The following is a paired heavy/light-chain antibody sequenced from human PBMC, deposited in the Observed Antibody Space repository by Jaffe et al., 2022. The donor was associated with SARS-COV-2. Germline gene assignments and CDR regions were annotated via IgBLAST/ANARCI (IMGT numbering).Heavy chain of an antibody. J-gene: IGHJ6*02. CDR2: IGNAGDT. CDR1: GFTFSSYD. V-gene: IGHV3-13*01. Sequence: EVQLVESGGALVQPGGSLRLSCAASGFTFSSYDMHWVRQGPGKGLEWVSSIGNAGDTYYSGSVKGRFTISRENAKNSLYLQMNSLRAGDTAVYYCVRAGAAGYYSGPKFHYYGLDVWGQGTTVTVSS. D-gene: IGHD6-19*01. CDR3: VRAGAAGYYSGPKFHYYGLDV.
Light chain of an antibody. CDR1: QGIRND. J-gene: IGKJ1*01. V-gene: IGKV1-6*01. Sequence: AIQMTQSPSSLSASVGDTVTITCRASQGIRNDLGWYQQRPGKAPKLLIYAASNLQTGVSSRFSGSGSGSHFTLTIISLQPEDLATYYCLQDYTYPWTFGQGTKVDIK. CDR3: LQDYTYPWT. CDR2: AAS.